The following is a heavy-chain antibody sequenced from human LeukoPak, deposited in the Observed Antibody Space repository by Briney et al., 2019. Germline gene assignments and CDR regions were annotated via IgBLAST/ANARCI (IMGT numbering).Heavy chain of an antibody. Sequence: GRSLRLSCAASGFTFSSYAMHWVRQAPGKGLEWVAVISYDGSNKYYADSVKGRFTISRDNSKNTLYLQMNSLRAEDTAVYYCARGGAYYYDSSGYYPSYFDYWGPGTLVTVAS. J-gene: IGHJ4*02. CDR3: ARGGAYYYDSSGYYPSYFDY. D-gene: IGHD3-22*01. CDR2: ISYDGSNK. CDR1: GFTFSSYA. V-gene: IGHV3-30-3*01.